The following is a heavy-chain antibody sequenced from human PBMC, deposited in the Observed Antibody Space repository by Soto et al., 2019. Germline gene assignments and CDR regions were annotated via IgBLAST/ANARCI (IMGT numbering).Heavy chain of an antibody. V-gene: IGHV3-7*01. CDR3: AREGLSITGTMDV. J-gene: IGHJ6*02. Sequence: EVQLVESGGGLVQPGGSLRLSCAASRFTFSSFWMSWVRQAPGKGLEWVANIKEDGSEKHYVDSVMGRFTISRDNARNSLFLQMISLRAEDTAIYYCAREGLSITGTMDVWGQGTTVTVSS. CDR2: IKEDGSEK. CDR1: RFTFSSFW. D-gene: IGHD1-20*01.